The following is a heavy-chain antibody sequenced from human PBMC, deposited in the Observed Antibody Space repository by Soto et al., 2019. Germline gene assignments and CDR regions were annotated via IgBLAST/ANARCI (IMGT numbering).Heavy chain of an antibody. CDR1: GFTFTNAW. D-gene: IGHD6-19*01. J-gene: IGHJ5*02. V-gene: IGHV3-15*07. CDR3: LTGTSGWYYWFDP. Sequence: GGSLRLSCLASGFTFTNAWMNWVRQAPGKGLEWVGRIKRNTDGGTTDYAAPVKGRFTISRDDSKNTVYLQMNSLKTEDTAVYYCLTGTSGWYYWFDPWGQGTLVTVSS. CDR2: IKRNTDGGTT.